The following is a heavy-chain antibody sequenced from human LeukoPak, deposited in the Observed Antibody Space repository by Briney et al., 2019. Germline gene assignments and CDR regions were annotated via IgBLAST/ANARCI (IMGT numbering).Heavy chain of an antibody. CDR2: IYYSGST. Sequence: SETLSLTCTVSGGSISSYYWSWIRQSPGKGLEWIGYIYYSGSTNYNPSLKSRVTISVDTSKNQFSLKLSSVTAADTAVYYCARHLPYYYDSSGYYYYYGMDVWGQGTTVTVSS. CDR3: ARHLPYYYDSSGYYYYYGMDV. J-gene: IGHJ6*02. D-gene: IGHD3-22*01. CDR1: GGSISSYY. V-gene: IGHV4-59*08.